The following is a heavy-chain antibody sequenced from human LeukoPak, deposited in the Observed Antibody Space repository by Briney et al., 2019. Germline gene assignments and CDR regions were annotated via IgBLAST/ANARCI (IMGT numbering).Heavy chain of an antibody. V-gene: IGHV3-23*01. CDR2: VSGNGYST. J-gene: IGHJ3*02. CDR3: TQGGGGYDYDAFDI. CDR1: GFTFSSYD. D-gene: IGHD5-12*01. Sequence: GGSLRLSCAASGFTFSSYDMSWVRQAPGKGLEWVSGVSGNGYSTYYADSVKGRFTISRDNSQNTLYLQMNSLKTEDTAVYYCTQGGGGYDYDAFDIWGQGTMVTVSS.